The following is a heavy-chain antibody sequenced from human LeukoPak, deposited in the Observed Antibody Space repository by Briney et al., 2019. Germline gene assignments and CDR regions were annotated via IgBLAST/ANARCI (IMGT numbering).Heavy chain of an antibody. Sequence: GESLKISCKGSGYSFTSYWIGWVRQMPGKGLEWMGIIYPGDSDTTYSPSFQGQVTISADKSISTAYLQWTSLKASDTAMYYCARGGGSHLPTGTTRPDAFDIWGQGTMVTVSS. D-gene: IGHD1-1*01. CDR1: GYSFTSYW. CDR3: ARGGGSHLPTGTTRPDAFDI. CDR2: IYPGDSDT. J-gene: IGHJ3*02. V-gene: IGHV5-51*01.